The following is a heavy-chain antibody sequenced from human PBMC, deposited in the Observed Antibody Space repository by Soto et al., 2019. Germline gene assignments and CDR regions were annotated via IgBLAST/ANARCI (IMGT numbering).Heavy chain of an antibody. V-gene: IGHV4-30-4*01. D-gene: IGHD2-2*02. J-gene: IGHJ4*02. CDR1: GGSISSGDNY. Sequence: SETLSFTCTISGGSISSGDNYWSWIRQPPGKGLEWIGYIYYSGSTYYNPSLRSRLTISVDTSQNQFSLKLTSVTAADTAVYYCVRAPVPAAINYWGQGTLVTVSS. CDR3: VRAPVPAAINY. CDR2: IYYSGST.